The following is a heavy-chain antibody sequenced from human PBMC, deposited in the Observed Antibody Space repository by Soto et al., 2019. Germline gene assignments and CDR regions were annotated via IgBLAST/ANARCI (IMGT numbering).Heavy chain of an antibody. CDR2: ISGSGGST. D-gene: IGHD3-3*01. J-gene: IGHJ6*03. CDR3: AKDLGAYDLWSGPVNYYYYMDV. V-gene: IGHV3-23*01. Sequence: EVQLLESGGGLVQPGGSLRLSCAASGFTFSSYAMSWVRQAPGKGLEWVSAISGSGGSTYYADSVKGRFTISRDNSKNTLYLQMNSLRAEDTAVYYCAKDLGAYDLWSGPVNYYYYMDVWGKGTTVTVSS. CDR1: GFTFSSYA.